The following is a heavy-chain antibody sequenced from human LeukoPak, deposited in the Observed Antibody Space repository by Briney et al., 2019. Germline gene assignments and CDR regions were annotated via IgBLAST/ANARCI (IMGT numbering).Heavy chain of an antibody. CDR2: TSGNGVNT. D-gene: IGHD5-18*01. Sequence: GGSLRLSCAASGFTFSSYAMSWVRQAPGKGLEWVSATSGNGVNTYYVDSVEGRFTISRDNSKNTLYLQMNSLRAEDTAVYYCAKDNGYSYGHGFDYWGQGTLVTVSS. V-gene: IGHV3-23*01. J-gene: IGHJ4*02. CDR1: GFTFSSYA. CDR3: AKDNGYSYGHGFDY.